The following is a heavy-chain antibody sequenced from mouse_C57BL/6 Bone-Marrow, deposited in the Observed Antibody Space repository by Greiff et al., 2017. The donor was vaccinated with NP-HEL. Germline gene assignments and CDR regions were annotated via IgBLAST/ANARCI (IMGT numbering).Heavy chain of an antibody. CDR1: GYTFTSYG. CDR2: IYPRSGNT. Sequence: VQLQQSGAELARPGASVKLSCKASGYTFTSYGISWVKQRTGQGLEWIGEIYPRSGNTYYNEKFKGKATLTADKSSSTAYMELRSLTSEDSAVYFCASGPYYYGSSWFAYWGQGTLVTVSA. D-gene: IGHD1-1*01. J-gene: IGHJ3*01. V-gene: IGHV1-81*01. CDR3: ASGPYYYGSSWFAY.